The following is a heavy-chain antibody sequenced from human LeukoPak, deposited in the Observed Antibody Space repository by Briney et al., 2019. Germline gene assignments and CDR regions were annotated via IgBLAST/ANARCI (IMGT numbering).Heavy chain of an antibody. V-gene: IGHV3-48*01. CDR1: GFTFSSYE. CDR2: ISGSSSTI. D-gene: IGHD4-17*01. CDR3: ARVFIGDYGDYQFDY. J-gene: IGHJ4*02. Sequence: GGSLRLSCAASGFTFSSYEMNWVRQTPGKGLEWVSYISGSSSTIYYADSVKGRFTISRDNAKNSLYLQMNSLRAEDTAVYYCARVFIGDYGDYQFDYWGQGTLVTVSS.